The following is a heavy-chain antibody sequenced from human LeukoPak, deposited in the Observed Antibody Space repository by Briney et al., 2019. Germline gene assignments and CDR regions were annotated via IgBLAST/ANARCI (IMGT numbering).Heavy chain of an antibody. Sequence: PGGSLRLSCAASGFTFSSYSMNWVRQAPGKGLEWVSSISSSSSYIYYADSVKGRFTISRDNAKNSLYLQMNSLRAEDTAVYYCATNRLNYYGTHIWGQRTLVTVSS. D-gene: IGHD3-10*01. CDR3: ATNRLNYYGTHI. J-gene: IGHJ4*02. V-gene: IGHV3-21*01. CDR1: GFTFSSYS. CDR2: ISSSSSYI.